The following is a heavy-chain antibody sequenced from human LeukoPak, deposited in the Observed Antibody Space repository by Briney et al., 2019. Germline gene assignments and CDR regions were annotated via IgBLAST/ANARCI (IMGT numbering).Heavy chain of an antibody. CDR1: GFTFSDYY. CDR2: ISSSGSTI. D-gene: IGHD4/OR15-4a*01. V-gene: IGHV3-11*01. J-gene: IGHJ4*02. Sequence: GGSLRLSCAASGFTFSDYYMSWIRQAPGKGLERVSYISSSGSTIYYADSVKGRFTISRDNAKNSLYLQMNSLRAEDTAVYYCASADNYGGIDYWGQGTLVTVSS. CDR3: ASADNYGGIDY.